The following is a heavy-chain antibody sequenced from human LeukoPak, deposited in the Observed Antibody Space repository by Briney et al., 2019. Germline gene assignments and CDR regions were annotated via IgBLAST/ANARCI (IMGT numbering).Heavy chain of an antibody. CDR1: GFTFSSHS. Sequence: GGSLRLSCAASGFTFSSHSMNWARQAPGKGLEWVSYISSSSSTIYHADSVKGRFTISRDNAKNSLYLQMNSLRAEDTAVYYCARGAYYYEDWGQGTLVTVSS. J-gene: IGHJ4*02. CDR3: ARGAYYYED. CDR2: ISSSSSTI. D-gene: IGHD3-22*01. V-gene: IGHV3-48*01.